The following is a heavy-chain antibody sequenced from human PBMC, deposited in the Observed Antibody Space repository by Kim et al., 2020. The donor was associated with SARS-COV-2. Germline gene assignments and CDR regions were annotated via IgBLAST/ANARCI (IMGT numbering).Heavy chain of an antibody. V-gene: IGHV3-73*01. D-gene: IGHD1-26*01. Sequence: GGSLRLSCAPSGFIFSDSAVHWVRQAPGRGLEWIGHMRSRSKNYATVYGASVQGRFTFFRDDANNAAYLQMNNLKIEDTAVYYCIRHVEWEGPYWGWGT. J-gene: IGHJ4*02. CDR3: IRHVEWEGPY. CDR2: MRSRSKNYAT. CDR1: GFIFSDSA.